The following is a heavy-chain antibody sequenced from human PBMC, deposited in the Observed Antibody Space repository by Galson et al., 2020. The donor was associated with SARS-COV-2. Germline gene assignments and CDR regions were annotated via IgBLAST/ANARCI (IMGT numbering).Heavy chain of an antibody. V-gene: IGHV1-24*01. CDR2: FDPEDGET. J-gene: IGHJ5*02. Sequence: ASVKVSCKVSGYTLTELSMHWVRQAPGKGLAWMGGFDPEDGETIYAQKFQGRVTMTEDTSTDTAYMELSSLRSEDTAVYYCATSFAYGGTNWFDPWGQGTLVTVSS. CDR1: GYTLTELS. D-gene: IGHD4-17*01. CDR3: ATSFAYGGTNWFDP.